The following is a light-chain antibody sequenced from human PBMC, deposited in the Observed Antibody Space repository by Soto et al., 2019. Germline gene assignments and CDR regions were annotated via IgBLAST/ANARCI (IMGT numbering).Light chain of an antibody. J-gene: IGKJ1*01. V-gene: IGKV1-9*01. CDR1: HDISTY. CDR2: EAS. CDR3: QQYNSYSPT. Sequence: DIQLTQSPSLLSASVGDRVTITCRASHDISTYLAWYQQKPGKAPKLMIYEASTLQSGVPSRFSGSGSGTEFTLTISSLQPDDFATYYCQQYNSYSPTFGQGTKVDIK.